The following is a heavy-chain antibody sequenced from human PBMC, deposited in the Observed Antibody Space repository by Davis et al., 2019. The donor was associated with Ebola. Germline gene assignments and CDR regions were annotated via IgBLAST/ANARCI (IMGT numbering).Heavy chain of an antibody. D-gene: IGHD6-13*01. J-gene: IGHJ4*02. CDR3: ARSDSGIAAAGEDY. CDR2: INPSGGST. Sequence: ASVQVSCKASGYTFISYYMHWVRQAPGQGLEWMGIINPSGGSTSYAQKFQGRVTMTRDTSTSTAYMELRSLRSDDTAVYYCARSDSGIAAAGEDYWGQGTLVTVSS. CDR1: GYTFISYY. V-gene: IGHV1-46*01.